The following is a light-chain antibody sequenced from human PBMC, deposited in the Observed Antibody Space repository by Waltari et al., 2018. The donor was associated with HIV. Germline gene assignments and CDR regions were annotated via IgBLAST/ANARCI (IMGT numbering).Light chain of an antibody. V-gene: IGLV1-47*01. CDR2: RDN. J-gene: IGLJ2*01. CDR1: TANIGANF. Sequence: QSVLTQPPSASGTPGQKVTISCSGGTANIGANFVFWFQQFPGTAPKLLIYRDNRGHSGFPARFSGSKSGPPASRTISGLRSDDEAHYFGAVLDDTLGGGVFGGGTKLTVL. CDR3: AVLDDTLGGGV.